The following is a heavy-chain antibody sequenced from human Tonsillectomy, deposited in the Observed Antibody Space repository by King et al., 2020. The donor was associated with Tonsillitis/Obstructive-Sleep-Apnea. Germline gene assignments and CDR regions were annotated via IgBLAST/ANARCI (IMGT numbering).Heavy chain of an antibody. CDR3: ARVGTTVVLTGYYFDY. Sequence: VQLVQSGAEVEKPGSSVKVSCKASGGTFSSYSISWVRQAPGQGLEWMGGIITILGIANYAQKFQGRVTITADKSTSTAYMELSRLRSEDTAVYYCARVGTTVVLTGYYFDYWGQGTLVTVSS. CDR2: IITILGIA. J-gene: IGHJ4*02. CDR1: GGTFSSYS. V-gene: IGHV1-69*10. D-gene: IGHD4-23*01.